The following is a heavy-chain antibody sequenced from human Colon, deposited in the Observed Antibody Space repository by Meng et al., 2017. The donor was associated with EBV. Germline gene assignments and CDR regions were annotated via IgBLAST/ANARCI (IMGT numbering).Heavy chain of an antibody. Sequence: QVLLQESGAGLVKPSGTLSLTCVVSCPSISTSNWWSWLRQSPGEGLEWIGAIYHNGQTNYNPSLKSRVSMSVDESKNEFSLNLKSVTAADTAVYYCARDGGVTHIPWGQGVLVTVSS. D-gene: IGHD2-8*02. CDR1: CPSISTSNW. V-gene: IGHV4-4*02. CDR3: ARDGGVTHIP. J-gene: IGHJ5*02. CDR2: IYHNGQT.